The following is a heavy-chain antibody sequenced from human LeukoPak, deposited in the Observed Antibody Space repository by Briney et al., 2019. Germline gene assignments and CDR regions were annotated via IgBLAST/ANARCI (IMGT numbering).Heavy chain of an antibody. Sequence: GASVKVSCKASGYNFTHYGISWVRQAPGQGLEWMGIINPSGGSTSYAQKFQGRVTMTKDMSTSTVYMELSSLRSEDTAVYYCARVGNYYDSSGYFPFDYWGQGTLVTVSS. V-gene: IGHV1-46*01. CDR2: INPSGGST. J-gene: IGHJ4*02. D-gene: IGHD3-22*01. CDR1: GYNFTHYG. CDR3: ARVGNYYDSSGYFPFDY.